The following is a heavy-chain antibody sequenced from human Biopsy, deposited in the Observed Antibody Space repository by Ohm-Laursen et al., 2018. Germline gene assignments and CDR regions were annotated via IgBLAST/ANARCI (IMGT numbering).Heavy chain of an antibody. CDR2: ISWNSGRI. V-gene: IGHV3-9*01. CDR3: AKGQAPDGYNYAFDI. CDR1: GFNFDDFA. D-gene: IGHD5-24*01. Sequence: SLRLSCAASGFNFDDFAMHWVRQTPGKGLGWVSGISWNSGRIAYADSVKGRFTISRDNAKNSLCLQMNSLRAEDTALYYCAKGQAPDGYNYAFDIWGQGTMLTVSS. J-gene: IGHJ3*02.